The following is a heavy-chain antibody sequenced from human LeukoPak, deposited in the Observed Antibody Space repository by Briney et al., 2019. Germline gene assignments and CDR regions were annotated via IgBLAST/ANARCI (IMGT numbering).Heavy chain of an antibody. CDR1: GGSISSYY. CDR3: ARVEQIHDAFDT. J-gene: IGHJ3*02. V-gene: IGHV4-59*08. CDR2: IFYSGST. D-gene: IGHD1/OR15-1a*01. Sequence: KASETLSLTCTVSGGSISSYYWSWIRQPPGKGLEWIGYIFYSGSTNYNPSLKSRVTISVDTSKNQVSLKLRSVTAADTAVYYCARVEQIHDAFDTWGQGTMVTVSS.